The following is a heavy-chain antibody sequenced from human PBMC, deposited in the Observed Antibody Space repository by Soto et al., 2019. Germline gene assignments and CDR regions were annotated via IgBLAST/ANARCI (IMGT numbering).Heavy chain of an antibody. J-gene: IGHJ4*02. Sequence: SGPTLVNPTQTLTLTCTFSGFSLSTSGMRVSWIRQPPGKALEWLARIDWDDDKFYSTSLKTRLTISKDTSKNQVVLTMTNMDPVDTATYYCARIVYDSSGYYFSYWGQGTLVTVSS. CDR2: IDWDDDK. V-gene: IGHV2-70*04. CDR3: ARIVYDSSGYYFSY. CDR1: GFSLSTSGMR. D-gene: IGHD3-22*01.